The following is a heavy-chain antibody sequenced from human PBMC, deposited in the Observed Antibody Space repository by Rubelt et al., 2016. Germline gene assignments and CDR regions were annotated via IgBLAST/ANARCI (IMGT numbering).Heavy chain of an antibody. CDR3: TRAPTTGGPLASWLDP. CDR1: GGSISSTSYY. D-gene: IGHD1/OR15-1a*01. J-gene: IGHJ5*02. CDR2: IYYSGTT. Sequence: QLQLQESGPGLVKPSETLSLTCTVSGGSISSTSYYWGLIRQPPGKGLEWIGSIYYSGTTYYNPSLKSRVTISIVTYKNQFSLRLSAVTAADTAVYYCTRAPTTGGPLASWLDPWGQGTLVTVSS. V-gene: IGHV4-39*07.